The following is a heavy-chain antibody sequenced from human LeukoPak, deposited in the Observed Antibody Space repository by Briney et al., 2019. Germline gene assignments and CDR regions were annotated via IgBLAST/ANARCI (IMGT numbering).Heavy chain of an antibody. CDR2: INPSGGST. CDR3: ARSRIQLWIDF. CDR1: GYTFTNYY. D-gene: IGHD5-18*01. V-gene: IGHV1-46*01. Sequence: ASVEVSCKASGYTFTNYYMHWVRQAPGQGLEWLGIINPSGGSTTYAQKFQGRVTMTRDTSTSTVYMELRSLRSEDTAVYYCARSRIQLWIDFWGQGTLVTVSS. J-gene: IGHJ5*01.